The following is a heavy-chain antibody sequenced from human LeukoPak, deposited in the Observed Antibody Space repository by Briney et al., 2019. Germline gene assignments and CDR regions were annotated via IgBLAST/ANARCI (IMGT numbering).Heavy chain of an antibody. J-gene: IGHJ4*02. CDR2: ISGSGDST. Sequence: GGSLRLSCAASGFTFSSYGMHWVRQAPGKGLQWVSSISGSGDSTYYADSVKGRFTISRDNSKNTLFLQMNSLRVEDTATYYCAKDVGDILTGCIDYWGQGTLVTVSS. D-gene: IGHD3-9*01. CDR3: AKDVGDILTGCIDY. CDR1: GFTFSSYG. V-gene: IGHV3-23*01.